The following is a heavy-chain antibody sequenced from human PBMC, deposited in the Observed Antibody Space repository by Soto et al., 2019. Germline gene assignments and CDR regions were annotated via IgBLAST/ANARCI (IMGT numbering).Heavy chain of an antibody. D-gene: IGHD6-19*01. CDR2: IYHSGST. J-gene: IGHJ6*02. Sequence: SETLSLTCAVSGGSISSSNWWSWVRQPPGKGLEWIGEIYHSGSTNYNPSLKSRVTISVDKSKNQFSLKLSSVTAADTAVYYCARDGVAVARKNYGMDVWGQGTTVTVSS. CDR1: GGSISSSNW. CDR3: ARDGVAVARKNYGMDV. V-gene: IGHV4-4*02.